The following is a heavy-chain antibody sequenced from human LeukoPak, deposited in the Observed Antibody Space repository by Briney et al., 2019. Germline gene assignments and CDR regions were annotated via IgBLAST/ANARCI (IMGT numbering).Heavy chain of an antibody. CDR1: GXSIGSYY. CDR2: IDYSGST. J-gene: IGHJ4*02. V-gene: IGHV4-59*01. CDR3: ARLALGYCSGGTCPYYFDH. Sequence: SETLSLTCAVSGXSIGSYYWSWVRQPPGKGLEWIAYIDYSGSTRYNSSLESRLTISVDTSKNPFSLKLSSVTPADSAVYYCARLALGYCSGGTCPYYFDHWGQGTLVTVSS. D-gene: IGHD2-15*01.